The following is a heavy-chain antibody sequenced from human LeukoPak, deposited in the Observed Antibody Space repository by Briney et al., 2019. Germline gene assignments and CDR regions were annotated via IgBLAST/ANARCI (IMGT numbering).Heavy chain of an antibody. V-gene: IGHV3-74*01. CDR1: GFTFSSYW. D-gene: IGHD6-13*01. Sequence: SGGSLRLSCAASGFTFSSYWMHWVRQAPGKGLVWVSRINSDGSSTSYAESVKGRFTISRDNAKNTLYLQMNSLRAEDTAVYYCARERQQLVPGAFDIWGQGTMVTVSS. CDR2: INSDGSST. J-gene: IGHJ3*02. CDR3: ARERQQLVPGAFDI.